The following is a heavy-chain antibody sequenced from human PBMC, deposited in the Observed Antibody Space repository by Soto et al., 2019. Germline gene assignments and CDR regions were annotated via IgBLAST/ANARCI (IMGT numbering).Heavy chain of an antibody. V-gene: IGHV3-74*01. D-gene: IGHD3-10*01. CDR1: GFTFNKFW. CDR2: ISTDGSIT. Sequence: EVQLVESGGGLVQPGGSLRLSCAASGFTFNKFWMHWVRQAPGKGLVWVSSISTDGSITDYADSVKGRFTISRDNGKNALYFQMNSLRAEDTAIYYCVRLLDLDYWGQGTLVTVSS. CDR3: VRLLDLDY. J-gene: IGHJ4*02.